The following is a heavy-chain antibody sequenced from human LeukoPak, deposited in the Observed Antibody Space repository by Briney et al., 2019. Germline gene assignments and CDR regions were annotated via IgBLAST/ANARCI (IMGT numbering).Heavy chain of an antibody. Sequence: GGSLRLSCSASGFTFSGSPIHWVRQASGKGLEWVGRIRSNANNYATEYTASVKGRFTISRDDSKNTAYLQMDSLKTEDTAVYYCTGNYYGSGSYADFDYWGQGTLVTVSS. V-gene: IGHV3-73*01. J-gene: IGHJ4*02. CDR3: TGNYYGSGSYADFDY. D-gene: IGHD3-10*01. CDR2: IRSNANNYAT. CDR1: GFTFSGSP.